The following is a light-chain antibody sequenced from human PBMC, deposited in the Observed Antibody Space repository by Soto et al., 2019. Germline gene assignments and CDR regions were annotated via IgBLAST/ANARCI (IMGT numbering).Light chain of an antibody. CDR3: LQHNVYPPT. CDR1: QGIKND. V-gene: IGKV1-17*01. Sequence: DIQMTQSPSSLSASLGDRVTITCRASQGIKNDLAWYQQKPGKAPKRLIYGASNLQSGVPSRFSGSGSGTEFTLMISSLQPDDFATYYCLQHNVYPPTFGQGTKVDIK. J-gene: IGKJ1*01. CDR2: GAS.